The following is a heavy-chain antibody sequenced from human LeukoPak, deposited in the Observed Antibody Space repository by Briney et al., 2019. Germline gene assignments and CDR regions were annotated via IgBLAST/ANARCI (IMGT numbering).Heavy chain of an antibody. V-gene: IGHV3-66*02. CDR2: IYSGGST. J-gene: IGHJ4*02. D-gene: IGHD5-24*01. Sequence: GGSLRLSCAASGFTVSSNYMSWVRQAPGKGLEXXSVIYSGGSTYYADSVRGRFTISRDNSKNTLYLQMNSLRAEDTAVYYCARSVEMATIGFDYWGQGTLVTVSS. CDR3: ARSVEMATIGFDY. CDR1: GFTVSSNY.